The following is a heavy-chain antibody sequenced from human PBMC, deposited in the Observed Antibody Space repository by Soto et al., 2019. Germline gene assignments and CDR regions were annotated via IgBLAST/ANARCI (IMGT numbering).Heavy chain of an antibody. D-gene: IGHD3-10*02. CDR3: ARRVRPVFYYMDV. Sequence: GGAPGPFCAGSGFPLRGCALGLVRQGTGKGLEYVSGISSNGVGTYYANSVQGRFTISRDNSKNTVYLQMGSLRPEDMAVYYCARRVRPVFYYMDVWGKGTTVTVSS. CDR1: GFPLRGCA. CDR2: ISSNGVGT. V-gene: IGHV3-64*01. J-gene: IGHJ6*03.